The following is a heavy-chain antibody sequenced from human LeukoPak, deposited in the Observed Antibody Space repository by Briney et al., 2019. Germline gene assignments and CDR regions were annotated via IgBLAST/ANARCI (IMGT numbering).Heavy chain of an antibody. CDR2: IWYDGSNK. J-gene: IGHJ5*02. CDR3: AKREQLGGLDP. Sequence: GGSLRLSCAASGFTYSSYGMHWVRQAPGKGLEWVAVIWYDGSNKYYADSVKGRFTISRDNSKNTLYLQMNSLRAEDTAVYYCAKREQLGGLDPWGQGTLVTVSS. D-gene: IGHD6-6*01. CDR1: GFTYSSYG. V-gene: IGHV3-33*06.